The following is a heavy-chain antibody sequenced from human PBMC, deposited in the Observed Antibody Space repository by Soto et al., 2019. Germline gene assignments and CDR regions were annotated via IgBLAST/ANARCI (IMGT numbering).Heavy chain of an antibody. D-gene: IGHD3-3*01. CDR3: ASDQGVITPYYYYGMDV. CDR1: GFTFSSYA. Sequence: QVQLVQSGGGVVQPGSSLRLSCAASGFTFSSYAMHWVRQAPGKGLEWVAVISSDGSNKYYADSVKGRFTISRDNSKKTLYLQMNRLRAEDTAVYYCASDQGVITPYYYYGMDVWGQGTTVTVSS. CDR2: ISSDGSNK. J-gene: IGHJ6*02. V-gene: IGHV3-30-3*01.